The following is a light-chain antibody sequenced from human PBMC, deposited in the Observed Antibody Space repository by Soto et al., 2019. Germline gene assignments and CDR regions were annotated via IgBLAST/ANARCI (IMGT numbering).Light chain of an antibody. Sequence: DIQMTQSPPSLSASVGDRVTITCRTSQSISNYLNWYQQKPGQAPKLLIYSASSLQSGVPSRISGSGSGTDFTPTISSLQPDDFATYYCQQSYSTLWTFGQGTKVEIK. CDR1: QSISNY. CDR3: QQSYSTLWT. CDR2: SAS. J-gene: IGKJ1*01. V-gene: IGKV1-39*01.